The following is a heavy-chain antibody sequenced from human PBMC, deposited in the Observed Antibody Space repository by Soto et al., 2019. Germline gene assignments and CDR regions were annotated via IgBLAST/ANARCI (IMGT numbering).Heavy chain of an antibody. J-gene: IGHJ5*02. V-gene: IGHV3-33*01. CDR2: IWYDGSNK. Sequence: QVQLVESGGGVVQPGRSLRLSCAASGFTFSSYGMHWVRQAPGKGLEWVAVIWYDGSNKYYADSVKGRFTISRDNSKNTLYLQMNSLRAEDTAVYYSAREVVSSSWYYWFDPWGQGTLVTVSS. CDR1: GFTFSSYG. CDR3: AREVVSSSWYYWFDP. D-gene: IGHD6-13*01.